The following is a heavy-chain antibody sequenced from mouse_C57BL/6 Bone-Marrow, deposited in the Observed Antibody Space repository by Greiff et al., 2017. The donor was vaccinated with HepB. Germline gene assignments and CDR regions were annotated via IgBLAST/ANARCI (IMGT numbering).Heavy chain of an antibody. J-gene: IGHJ3*01. CDR3: ARKNYYCSSVWFAY. CDR2: IYPSDSET. D-gene: IGHD1-1*01. V-gene: IGHV1-61*01. Sequence: QVQLQQPGAELVRPGSSVKLSCKASGYTFTSYWMDWVKQRPGQGLEWIGNIYPSDSETHYNQKFKDKATLTVDKSSSTAYTQLSSLTSEDSAVYYCARKNYYCSSVWFAYWGQGTLVTVSA. CDR1: GYTFTSYW.